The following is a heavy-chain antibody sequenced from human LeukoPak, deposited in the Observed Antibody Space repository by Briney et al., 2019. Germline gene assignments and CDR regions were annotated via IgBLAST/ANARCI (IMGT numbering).Heavy chain of an antibody. CDR3: ARVARLNYYFDY. CDR1: GGSISSSSYY. D-gene: IGHD1-20*01. CDR2: IYYSGST. J-gene: IGHJ4*02. Sequence: SETLSLTCTVSGGSISSSSYYWGWIRQPPGKGLEWIGSIYYSGSTYYNPSLKSRVTISVDTSKNQFSLKLSSVTAADTAEYYCARVARLNYYFDYWGQGTLVTVSS. V-gene: IGHV4-39*07.